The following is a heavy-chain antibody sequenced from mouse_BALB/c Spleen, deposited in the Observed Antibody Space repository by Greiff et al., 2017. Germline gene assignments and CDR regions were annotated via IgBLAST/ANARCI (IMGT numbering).Heavy chain of an antibody. V-gene: IGHV1-14*01. CDR3: AREGIYYGYVDYAMDY. Sequence: VQLQQSGPELVKPGASVKMSCKASGYTFTSYVMHWVKQKPGQGLEWIGYINPYNDGTKYNEKFKGKATLTSDKSSSTAYMELSSLTSEDSAVYYCAREGIYYGYVDYAMDYWGQGTSVTVSS. CDR1: GYTFTSYV. D-gene: IGHD1-2*01. CDR2: INPYNDGT. J-gene: IGHJ4*01.